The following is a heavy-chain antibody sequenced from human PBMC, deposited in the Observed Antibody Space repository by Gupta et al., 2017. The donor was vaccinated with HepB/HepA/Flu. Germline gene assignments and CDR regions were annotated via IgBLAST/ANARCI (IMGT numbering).Heavy chain of an antibody. Sequence: QVQLVQSGAEVKKPGASVKVSCKASGYPFTGYYMHWVRQAPGQGLEWMGWINPNSGGTNYAQKFQGWVTMTRDTSISTAYMELSRLRSDDTAAYYCARAGYRYGNDAFDIWGQGTMVTVSS. D-gene: IGHD5-18*01. CDR2: INPNSGGT. V-gene: IGHV1-2*04. CDR3: ARAGYRYGNDAFDI. CDR1: GYPFTGYY. J-gene: IGHJ3*02.